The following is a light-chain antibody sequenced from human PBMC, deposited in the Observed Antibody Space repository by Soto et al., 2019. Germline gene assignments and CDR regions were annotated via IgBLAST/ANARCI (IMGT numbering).Light chain of an antibody. Sequence: QSVLTQPPSVSGAPGQTITISCTGDSSNIGAGYDVHWYQQLPGTAPKLLIYVNINRPSGVPDRFSASRSDSLASLAITGLQAEDEADYYCQSYDSSLSVIFGGGTKLTVL. J-gene: IGLJ2*01. CDR2: VNI. CDR1: SSNIGAGYD. V-gene: IGLV1-40*01. CDR3: QSYDSSLSVI.